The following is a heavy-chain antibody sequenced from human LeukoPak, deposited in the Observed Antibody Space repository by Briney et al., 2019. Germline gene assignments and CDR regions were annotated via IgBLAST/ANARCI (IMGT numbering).Heavy chain of an antibody. CDR3: ARDAYRDRYFDY. Sequence: GGSLRFSCAASGFTFTNYWMSWVRQAPGKGLEWVANIKHDGSEKYYVDSVKGRFTISRDNAKTSLYLQMNNLRAEDTAVYYCARDAYRDRYFDYWGQGTLVTVSS. CDR2: IKHDGSEK. J-gene: IGHJ4*02. D-gene: IGHD4-11*01. CDR1: GFTFTNYW. V-gene: IGHV3-7*01.